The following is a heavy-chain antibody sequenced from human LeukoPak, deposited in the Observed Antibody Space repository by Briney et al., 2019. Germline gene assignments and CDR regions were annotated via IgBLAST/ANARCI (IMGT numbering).Heavy chain of an antibody. J-gene: IGHJ3*01. CDR3: AGASYAHDAFDL. Sequence: SETLSLTCAVYGGSFSGYYWSWIRQPPGKGLEWIGEINHSGSTNYNPSLKSRVTISVDTSKNQFSLKLSSVSAADTAMYYCAGASYAHDAFDLWGQGTMVTVSS. CDR1: GGSFSGYY. D-gene: IGHD2-2*01. V-gene: IGHV4-34*01. CDR2: INHSGST.